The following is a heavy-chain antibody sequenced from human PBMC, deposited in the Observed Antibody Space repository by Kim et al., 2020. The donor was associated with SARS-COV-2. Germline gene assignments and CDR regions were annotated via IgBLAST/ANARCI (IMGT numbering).Heavy chain of an antibody. Sequence: SQTLSLTCAISGDSVSTNSAPWNWIRQSPSRGLEWLGRTYYRSKWYNDYAGFVKSRIIINPDTSKNQFSLQLNSVTPEDTAVYYCARGGRWFDPWGQGTLVTVSS. J-gene: IGHJ5*02. V-gene: IGHV6-1*01. CDR1: GDSVSTNSAP. CDR3: ARGGRWFDP. CDR2: TYYRSKWYN. D-gene: IGHD3-10*01.